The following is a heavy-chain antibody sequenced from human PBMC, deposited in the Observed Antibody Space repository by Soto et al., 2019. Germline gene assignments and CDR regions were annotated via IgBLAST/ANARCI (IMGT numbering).Heavy chain of an antibody. CDR1: GFTFSSYS. CDR2: ISSSSSYI. Sequence: GGSLRVSCAASGFTFSSYSMNWVRQAPGKGLEWVSSISSSSSYIYYADSVKGRFTISRDNAKNSLYLQMNSLRAEDTAVYYCARDYCSGGSCYRGPFDYWGQGTLVTVSS. D-gene: IGHD2-15*01. CDR3: ARDYCSGGSCYRGPFDY. J-gene: IGHJ4*02. V-gene: IGHV3-21*01.